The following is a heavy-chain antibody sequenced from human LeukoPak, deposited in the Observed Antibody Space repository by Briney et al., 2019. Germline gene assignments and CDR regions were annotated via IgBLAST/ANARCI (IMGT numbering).Heavy chain of an antibody. V-gene: IGHV6-1*01. J-gene: IGHJ4*02. CDR1: GDSVSSNSAA. Sequence: SQTLSLTCAIPGDSVSSNSAAWNWIRPSPSRGLEWVGRTYYGSKWYNGYAISVKGRVNINPDTSKNQFSLQLTSVTPEDTAIYYCARTYNGDLDYWGQGTLVTVSS. D-gene: IGHD3-10*01. CDR3: ARTYNGDLDY. CDR2: TYYGSKWYN.